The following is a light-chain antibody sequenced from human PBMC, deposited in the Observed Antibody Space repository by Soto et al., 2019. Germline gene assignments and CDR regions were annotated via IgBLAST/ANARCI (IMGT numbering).Light chain of an antibody. Sequence: QSALTQPASVSGSPGQSITISCTGTSSDVGSYNLVSWYQQYPGKAPKLMIYEVNKRPSGVSNRFSGSKSGNTASLTISGLQAEDEADYYCCSYAGGTVVFGGGTQLTVL. J-gene: IGLJ2*01. CDR3: CSYAGGTVV. V-gene: IGLV2-23*02. CDR1: SSDVGSYNL. CDR2: EVN.